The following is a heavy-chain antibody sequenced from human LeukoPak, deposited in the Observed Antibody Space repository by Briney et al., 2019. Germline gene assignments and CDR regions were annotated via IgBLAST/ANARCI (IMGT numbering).Heavy chain of an antibody. CDR3: VKGQLGPIYDMDV. D-gene: IGHD1-1*01. V-gene: IGHV3-53*01. CDR2: IYSSGTT. J-gene: IGHJ6*02. Sequence: PGGSLRLSCAASGFTVGSNYMNWVSQAPEKVLEWVSVIYSSGTTYYADSVKGRFTISRDNSKNTPFLQMNSLRVQDTAVYYCVKGQLGPIYDMDVWGQGTTVTVFS. CDR1: GFTVGSNY.